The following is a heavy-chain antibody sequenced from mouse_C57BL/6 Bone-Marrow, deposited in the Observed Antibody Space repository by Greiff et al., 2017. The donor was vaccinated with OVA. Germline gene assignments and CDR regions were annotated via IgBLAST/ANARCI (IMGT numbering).Heavy chain of an antibody. CDR1: GYTFTNYW. CDR2: IYPGGGYT. Sequence: QVHVKQSGAELVRPGTSVKMSCKASGYTFTNYWIGWAKQRPGHGLEWIGDIYPGGGYTNYNEKFKGKATLTADKSSSTAYMQFSSLTSEDSAIYYCARRGTTVVALDYWGQGTTLTVSS. V-gene: IGHV1-63*01. D-gene: IGHD1-1*01. CDR3: ARRGTTVVALDY. J-gene: IGHJ2*01.